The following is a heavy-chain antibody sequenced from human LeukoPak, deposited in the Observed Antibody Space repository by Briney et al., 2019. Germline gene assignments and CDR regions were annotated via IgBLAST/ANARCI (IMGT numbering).Heavy chain of an antibody. Sequence: KSSETLSLTCTVSGDSINGYYWSWIRQPPGKGLEWIGYIFYTGGTNYNPSLKSRVTISIDTSKNQFSLKLSSVTAADTAVYYCARVPTSSSWFSDYWGQGTLVTVSS. CDR3: ARVPTSSSWFSDY. J-gene: IGHJ4*02. CDR1: GDSINGYY. V-gene: IGHV4-59*01. D-gene: IGHD6-13*01. CDR2: IFYTGGT.